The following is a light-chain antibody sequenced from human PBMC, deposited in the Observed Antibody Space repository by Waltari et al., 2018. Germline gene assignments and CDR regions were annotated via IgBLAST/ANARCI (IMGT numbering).Light chain of an antibody. CDR1: QSITSN. CDR2: DAS. CDR3: QQYNHWPPIT. Sequence: EILMTQSPVTLSVSPGERATLSCRASQSITSNLAWYQQKPGQALRLLIYDASTRAPSTPARFRGSGSGTEFTLTISSLQSEDYAVYYCQQYNHWPPITFSQGTRLEIK. V-gene: IGKV3-15*01. J-gene: IGKJ5*01.